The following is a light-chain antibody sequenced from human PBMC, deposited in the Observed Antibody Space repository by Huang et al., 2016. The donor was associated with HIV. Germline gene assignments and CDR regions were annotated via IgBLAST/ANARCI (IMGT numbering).Light chain of an antibody. V-gene: IGKV3-15*01. J-gene: IGKJ2*01. CDR1: QSVGSK. CDR3: QQYNNWPYT. Sequence: VMTQTPATLSVSPGVRATLSCRASQSVGSKLAWFQQKPGQAPRLLIHGASTRATGIPARFSGSGSGTEFTLTISSLQSEDFAVYYCQQYNNWPYTFGQGTKLEIK. CDR2: GAS.